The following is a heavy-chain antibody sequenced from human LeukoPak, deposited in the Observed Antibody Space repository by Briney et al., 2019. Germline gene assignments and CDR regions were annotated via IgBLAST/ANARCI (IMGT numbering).Heavy chain of an antibody. CDR3: ARDLSCGGDCYSNDAFDI. J-gene: IGHJ3*02. D-gene: IGHD2-21*02. CDR1: GFTFSSYE. Sequence: GGSLRLSCTASGFTFSSYEMNWVRQAPGKGLTWISYISTSGSITDYADSVKGRFTISRDNAQNSLYLQMNSLRAEDTAIYYCARDLSCGGDCYSNDAFDIWGQGTMVTVPS. V-gene: IGHV3-48*03. CDR2: ISTSGSIT.